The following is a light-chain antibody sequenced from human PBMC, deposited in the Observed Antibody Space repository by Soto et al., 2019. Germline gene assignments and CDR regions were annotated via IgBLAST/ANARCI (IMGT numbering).Light chain of an antibody. J-gene: IGLJ1*01. CDR3: GSWDSSLSAYV. Sequence: QSVLTQPPSVSAAPGKKVTISCSGSSSNIGGNSVSWYQQLPGTAPKLLIYDDNKRPSGIPDRFSGSKSGTSATLGITGFQTGDEADYYCGSWDSSLSAYVFGPGSKVTVL. CDR1: SSNIGGNS. V-gene: IGLV1-51*01. CDR2: DDN.